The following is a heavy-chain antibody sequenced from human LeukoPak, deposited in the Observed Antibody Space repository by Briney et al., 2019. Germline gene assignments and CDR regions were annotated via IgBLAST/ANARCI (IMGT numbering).Heavy chain of an antibody. V-gene: IGHV3-48*03. CDR3: ARVDYDFWSGIQIFVY. CDR2: ISSSGSTI. J-gene: IGHJ4*02. D-gene: IGHD3-3*01. CDR1: GFTFSSYE. Sequence: GGSLRLSCAASGFTFSSYEMNWVRQAPGKGLEWVSYISSSGSTIYYADSVKGRFTISRDNAKNSLYLQMNSLRAEDTAVYYCARVDYDFWSGIQIFVYWGQGTLVTVSS.